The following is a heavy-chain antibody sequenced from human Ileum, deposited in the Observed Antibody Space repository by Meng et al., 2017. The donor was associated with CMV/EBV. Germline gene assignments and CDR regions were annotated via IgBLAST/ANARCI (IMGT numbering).Heavy chain of an antibody. CDR3: AKRYGVGATDDAFDI. CDR2: IYPGDSDT. CDR1: GYSFSSYW. Sequence: GSLSLSCTGSGYSFSSYWIGWVRQMPGKGLEWRGIIYPGDSDTRYSPSFQGQVTISADKSISTSYLQWTSLKAADTAMYYCAKRYGVGATDDAFDIWGQGTMVTVSS. D-gene: IGHD1-26*01. J-gene: IGHJ3*02. V-gene: IGHV5-51*01.